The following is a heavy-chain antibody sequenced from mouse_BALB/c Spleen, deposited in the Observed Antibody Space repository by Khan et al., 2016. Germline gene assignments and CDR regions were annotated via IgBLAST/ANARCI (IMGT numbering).Heavy chain of an antibody. Sequence: VQLQQPGAELVKPGASVKLSCTAAGFNIKDTYMHWVKQRPEKGLEGIGRIDPANGNTKNDPKSQGKANITADTSPNTAYLQLSSLTSEDTAVYYSARSPYDYDVGFAYWGQGTLVTVSA. V-gene: IGHV14-3*02. CDR2: IDPANGNT. CDR3: ARSPYDYDVGFAY. CDR1: GFNIKDTY. D-gene: IGHD2-4*01. J-gene: IGHJ3*01.